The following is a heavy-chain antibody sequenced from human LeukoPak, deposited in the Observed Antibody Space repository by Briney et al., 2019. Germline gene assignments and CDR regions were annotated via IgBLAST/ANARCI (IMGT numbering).Heavy chain of an antibody. D-gene: IGHD3-22*01. CDR1: GGTFSSYA. CDR3: ARSLRGLYYYDSPPPKYNWFDP. CDR2: IIPIFGTA. J-gene: IGHJ5*02. V-gene: IGHV1-69*06. Sequence: SVKVSCKASGGTFSSYAISWVRQAPGQGLEWMGGIIPIFGTANYAQKFQGRVTITADKSTSTAYMELSSLRSEDTAVYYCARSLRGLYYYDSPPPKYNWFDPWGQGTLVTVSS.